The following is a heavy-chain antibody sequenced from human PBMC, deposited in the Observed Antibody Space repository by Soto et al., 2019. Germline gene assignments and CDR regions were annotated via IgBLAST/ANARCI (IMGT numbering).Heavy chain of an antibody. J-gene: IGHJ5*02. CDR3: ARGKRYFDSSGSYYLGASNWFDP. D-gene: IGHD3-22*01. CDR1: GGSFSGYY. V-gene: IGHV4-34*01. CDR2: INHSGST. Sequence: QVQLQQWGAGLLKPSETLSLTCAVYGGSFSGYYWSWIRQPPGKGLEWIGEINHSGSTNYTPSLKVGVALSVAASNDQFSLRLSCVAAADTAVYYCARGKRYFDSSGSYYLGASNWFDPWGQGTLVTVSS.